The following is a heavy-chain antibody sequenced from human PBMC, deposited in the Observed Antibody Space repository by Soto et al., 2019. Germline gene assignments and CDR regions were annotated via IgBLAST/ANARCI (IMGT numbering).Heavy chain of an antibody. CDR3: ARGQGEYCSGGSCYANYYYSGMDV. D-gene: IGHD2-15*01. V-gene: IGHV1-18*01. CDR1: GYTFTTYG. Sequence: WASVKVSCKASGYTFTTYGITWVRQAPGQGLEWVGWISAYDGHTSYAQKLQDRVTMTTDTSTSTAYMDLRSLRSDDSAVYYCARGQGEYCSGGSCYANYYYSGMDVWGQGTTVTVSS. J-gene: IGHJ6*02. CDR2: ISAYDGHT.